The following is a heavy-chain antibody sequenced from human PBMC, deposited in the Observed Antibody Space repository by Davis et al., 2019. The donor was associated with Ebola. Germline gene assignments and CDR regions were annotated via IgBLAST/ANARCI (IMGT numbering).Heavy chain of an antibody. CDR2: ITNSGATT. J-gene: IGHJ4*02. CDR3: ATSGYYYALDY. Sequence: GESLKISCAASGFTFSSYAMSWVRQAPGKGLEWVAVITNSGATTYYSQSVMGRFTISRDNSKSILYLQMNSLRAEDTAVYYCATSGYYYALDYWGQGTLVTVSS. CDR1: GFTFSSYA. D-gene: IGHD3-22*01. V-gene: IGHV3-23*01.